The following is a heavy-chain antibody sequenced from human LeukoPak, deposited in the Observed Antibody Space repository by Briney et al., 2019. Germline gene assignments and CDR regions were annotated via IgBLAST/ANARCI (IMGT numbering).Heavy chain of an antibody. J-gene: IGHJ5*02. Sequence: PSETLSLTCTVSGGSISSYYWSWIRQPPEKGLEWIGYIYTSGSPNYNPSLKSRVTISVDTSKNQFSLRLSSVTAADTAVYYCAGSGYDWFDPWGQGTLVTVSS. CDR2: IYTSGSP. D-gene: IGHD5-12*01. CDR1: GGSISSYY. V-gene: IGHV4-4*09. CDR3: AGSGYDWFDP.